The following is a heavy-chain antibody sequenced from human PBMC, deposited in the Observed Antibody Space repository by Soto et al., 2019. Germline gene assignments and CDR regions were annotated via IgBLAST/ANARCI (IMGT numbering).Heavy chain of an antibody. V-gene: IGHV4-31*03. CDR1: GGSISSGGYY. D-gene: IGHD1-26*01. J-gene: IGHJ4*02. Sequence: SDTLSLTCTVSGGSISSGGYYWSWIRQHPGKGLEWIGYIYYSGSTYYNPSLKSRVTISVDTSKNQFSLKLSSVTAADTAVYYCARGWELLDLDYWGQGTLVTVSS. CDR2: IYYSGST. CDR3: ARGWELLDLDY.